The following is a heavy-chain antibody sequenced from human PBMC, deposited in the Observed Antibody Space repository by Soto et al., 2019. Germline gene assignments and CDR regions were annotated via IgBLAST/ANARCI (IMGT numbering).Heavy chain of an antibody. CDR1: GGSISSYY. Sequence: SETLSLTCTVSGGSISSYYWSWIRQPPEKGLEWIGYIYYSGSTNYNPSLKSRVTISVDTSKNQSSLKLSSVTAADTAVYYCARDRFKYCSSTSCSWFDPWGQGTLVTVSS. CDR3: ARDRFKYCSSTSCSWFDP. V-gene: IGHV4-59*01. J-gene: IGHJ5*02. D-gene: IGHD2-2*01. CDR2: IYYSGST.